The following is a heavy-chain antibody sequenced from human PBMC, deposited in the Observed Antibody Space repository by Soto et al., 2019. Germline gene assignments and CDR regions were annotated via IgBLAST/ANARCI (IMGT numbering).Heavy chain of an antibody. CDR2: IKHGGSS. J-gene: IGHJ3*02. V-gene: IGHV4-34*01. Sequence: QVQQQPWGAGLLKPSETLSLTCTVYAGSFSNYYWNWIRQSPGKGLEWIGKIKHGGSSSYNPSLRSRVSISVDMSKDQFSLTLSSVTAADTAVYDCARGGSSDWQVALDIWGQGTMVPFSS. CDR3: ARGGSSDWQVALDI. CDR1: AGSFSNYY. D-gene: IGHD6-19*01.